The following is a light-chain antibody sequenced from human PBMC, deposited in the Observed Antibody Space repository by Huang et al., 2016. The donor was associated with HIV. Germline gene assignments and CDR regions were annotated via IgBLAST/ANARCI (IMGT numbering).Light chain of an antibody. CDR2: GAS. CDR1: QSLSNN. CDR3: QQYNNWPPII. Sequence: EIVMTQSPATLSVSPGERATLSCRASQSLSNNLAWYQQKPGQAPRLLIYGASTRATGIPDRFSGSGAGTEFTLTISSLQSEDFVIYYCQQYNNWPPIIFGQGTRLEIK. J-gene: IGKJ5*01. V-gene: IGKV3-15*01.